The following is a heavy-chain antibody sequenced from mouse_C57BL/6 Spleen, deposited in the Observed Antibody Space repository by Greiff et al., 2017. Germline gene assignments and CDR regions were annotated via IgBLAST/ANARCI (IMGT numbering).Heavy chain of an antibody. D-gene: IGHD1-1*01. CDR3: ASYYYGSSPYAMDY. V-gene: IGHV1-61*01. CDR1: GYTFTSYW. Sequence: QVQLQQPGAELVRPGSSVKLSCKASGYTFTSYWMAWVKQRPGQGLEWIGNIYPSDSETHYNQKFKDKATLTVDKSSSTAYMQLSSLTSEDSAVYYCASYYYGSSPYAMDYWGQGTSVTVSS. CDR2: IYPSDSET. J-gene: IGHJ4*01.